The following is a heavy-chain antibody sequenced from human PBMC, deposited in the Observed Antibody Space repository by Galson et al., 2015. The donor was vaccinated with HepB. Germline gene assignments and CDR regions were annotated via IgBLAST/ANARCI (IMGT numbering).Heavy chain of an antibody. CDR1: GFTFSSYA. J-gene: IGHJ4*02. V-gene: IGHV3-23*01. CDR2: ISGSGGST. CDR3: AKRDSSSWYFDY. D-gene: IGHD6-13*01. Sequence: SLRLPCAASGFTFSSYAMSWVRQAPGKGLEWVSAISGSGGSTYYADSVKGRFTISRDNSKNTLYLQMNSLRAEDTAVYYCAKRDSSSWYFDYWGQGTLVTVSS.